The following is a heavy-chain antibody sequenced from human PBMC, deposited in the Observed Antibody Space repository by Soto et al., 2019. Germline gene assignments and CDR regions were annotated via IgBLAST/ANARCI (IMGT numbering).Heavy chain of an antibody. CDR3: ARGIGYCSSINCYSSRRLRFDS. D-gene: IGHD2-2*01. CDR2: VNHSGTT. CDR1: GGSFSGYY. J-gene: IGHJ4*02. Sequence: QVQLQQWGAGLLKPSETLSLTCAVYGGSFSGYYWTWIRQSPEKGLEWIGEVNHSGTTYYNPPLTTRVPISVHTPKNQFSLKMSSVTAADTAVYYCARGIGYCSSINCYSSRRLRFDSWGQGTLVTVSS. V-gene: IGHV4-34*01.